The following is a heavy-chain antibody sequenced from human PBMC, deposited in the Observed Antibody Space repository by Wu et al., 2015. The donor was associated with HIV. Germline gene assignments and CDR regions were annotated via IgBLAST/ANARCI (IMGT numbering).Heavy chain of an antibody. CDR3: ARLRTVHPHYYYYYMDV. CDR1: GYTFTSYD. D-gene: IGHD4-11*01. J-gene: IGHJ6*03. Sequence: QVQLVQSGAEVKKPGASVKVSCKASGYTFTSYDINWVRQATGQGLEWMGWMNPNSGNTGYAQKFQGRVTITRNTSISTAYMELSSLRSEDTAVYYCARLRTVHPHYYYYYMDVWGKGTTVTVSS. CDR2: MNPNSGNT. V-gene: IGHV1-8*03.